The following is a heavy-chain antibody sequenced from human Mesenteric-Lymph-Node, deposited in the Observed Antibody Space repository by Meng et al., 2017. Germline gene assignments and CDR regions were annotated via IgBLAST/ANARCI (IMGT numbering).Heavy chain of an antibody. D-gene: IGHD2-21*02. V-gene: IGHV4-34*01. CDR3: ARVGAYCGGDCYHPR. Sequence: QVQLQQWGAGLLKPSETLSLTCVVYGGSFSGYYWSWIRQPPGKGLEWIGEIYHSGSTNYNPSLKSRVTISVDESKNQFSLRLSSVTAADTAVYYCARVGAYCGGDCYHPRWGQGTLVTVSS. J-gene: IGHJ4*02. CDR2: IYHSGST. CDR1: GGSFSGYY.